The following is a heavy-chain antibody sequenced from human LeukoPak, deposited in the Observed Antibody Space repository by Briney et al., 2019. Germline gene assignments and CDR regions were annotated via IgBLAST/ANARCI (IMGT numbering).Heavy chain of an antibody. Sequence: ASVKVSCKASGYTFTSYAMHWVRQAPGQRLEWMGWINAGNGNTKYSQKFQGRVTITRDTSASTAYMELSSLRSEDTAVYYCARGSSGWYGLLFDYWGQGTLVTVSS. CDR3: ARGSSGWYGLLFDY. D-gene: IGHD6-19*01. CDR1: GYTFTSYA. CDR2: INAGNGNT. J-gene: IGHJ4*02. V-gene: IGHV1-3*01.